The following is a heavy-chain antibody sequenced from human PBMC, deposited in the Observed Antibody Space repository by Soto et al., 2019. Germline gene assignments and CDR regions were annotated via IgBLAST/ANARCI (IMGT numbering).Heavy chain of an antibody. J-gene: IGHJ4*02. D-gene: IGHD2-2*01. CDR2: IKQDGSEK. Sequence: GGSLRLSCAASGFTFSSYWMSWVRQAPGKGLEWVANIKQDGSEKYYGDSVKGRFTISRDNAKNSLYLQMNSLRAEDTAVYYCARDGPTTVVPAASDYWGQGTLVTVSS. CDR1: GFTFSSYW. CDR3: ARDGPTTVVPAASDY. V-gene: IGHV3-7*01.